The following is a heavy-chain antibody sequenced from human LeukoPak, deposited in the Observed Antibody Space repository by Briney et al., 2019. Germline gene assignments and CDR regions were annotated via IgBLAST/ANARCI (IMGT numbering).Heavy chain of an antibody. D-gene: IGHD6-13*01. J-gene: IGHJ6*03. V-gene: IGHV3-21*01. Sequence: GGSLRLSCAASGFTFSSYSMNWVRQAPGKGLEWVSSISSSSSYIYYVDSVKGRFTISRDNAKNSLYLQMNSLRAEDTAVYYCAREISGPLAAAGGYYYYYMDVWGKGTTVTISS. CDR2: ISSSSSYI. CDR3: AREISGPLAAAGGYYYYYMDV. CDR1: GFTFSSYS.